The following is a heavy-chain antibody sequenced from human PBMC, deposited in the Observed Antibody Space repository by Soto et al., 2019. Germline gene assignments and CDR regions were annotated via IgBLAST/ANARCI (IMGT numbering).Heavy chain of an antibody. V-gene: IGHV3-33*01. Sequence: QVQLVESGGGVVQPGMSLRLSCASSGFTFSNYGMHWVRQTPGKGLEWVAIIWYDGSNKFYADCVEGRFTISRDNSKDMLYVQLNSLRGEDTAVYYCARGGNNGWSLDYWGQGTLVTVSS. CDR3: ARGGNNGWSLDY. CDR1: GFTFSNYG. J-gene: IGHJ4*02. CDR2: IWYDGSNK. D-gene: IGHD6-19*01.